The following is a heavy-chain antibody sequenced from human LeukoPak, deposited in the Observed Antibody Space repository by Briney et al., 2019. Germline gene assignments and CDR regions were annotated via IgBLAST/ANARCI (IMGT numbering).Heavy chain of an antibody. V-gene: IGHV3-23*01. CDR1: GFNFINYW. J-gene: IGHJ4*02. CDR3: AKVSESNYDILTGYYTPYYFDY. CDR2: ISDSGGST. Sequence: GGSLRLSCAASGFNFINYWMNWVRQAPGKGLEWVSGISDSGGSTFYADSVKGRFTISRDNSKNILYLQMNSLRADDTAVYYCAKVSESNYDILTGYYTPYYFDYWGQGTLVTVSS. D-gene: IGHD3-9*01.